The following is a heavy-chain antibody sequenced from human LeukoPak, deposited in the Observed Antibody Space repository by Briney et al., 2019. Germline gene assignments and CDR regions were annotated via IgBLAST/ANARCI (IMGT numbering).Heavy chain of an antibody. CDR3: VSAYLTRDAFDI. J-gene: IGHJ3*02. CDR2: IHYSGST. Sequence: PSETLSLTCTVSGGAIGSGAYYWSWIRQHPGKGLEWIGYIHYSGSTYYNTSLKTRVTISVDTSKNQFSLKLSSVTAADTAVYYCVSAYLTRDAFDIWGQGTMVTVSS. D-gene: IGHD3-16*01. V-gene: IGHV4-31*03. CDR1: GGAIGSGAYY.